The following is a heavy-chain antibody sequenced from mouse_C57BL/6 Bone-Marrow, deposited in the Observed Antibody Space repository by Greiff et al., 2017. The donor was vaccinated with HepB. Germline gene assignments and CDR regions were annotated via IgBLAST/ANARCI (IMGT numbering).Heavy chain of an antibody. D-gene: IGHD4-1*01. CDR3: ARLGRKGFDY. CDR2: ISSGSSTI. J-gene: IGHJ2*01. V-gene: IGHV5-17*01. Sequence: EVQLKESGGGLVKPGGSLKLSCAASGFTFSDYGMHWVRQAPEKGLEWVAYISSGSSTIYYADTVKGRFTISRDNAKNTLFLQMTSLRSEDTAMYYCARLGRKGFDYWGQGTTLTVSS. CDR1: GFTFSDYG.